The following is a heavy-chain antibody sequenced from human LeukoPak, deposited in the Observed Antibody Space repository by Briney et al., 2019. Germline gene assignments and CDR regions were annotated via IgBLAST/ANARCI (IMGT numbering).Heavy chain of an antibody. CDR3: ARSSYYYGADALDI. CDR2: VYYSGST. CDR1: GGSISSYY. D-gene: IGHD3-10*01. Sequence: SETLSLTCTVSGGSISSYYWTWIRQPPGKGLEWIGYVYYSGSTNYNPSLKSRVTISVDTSKNQFSLKLSSVTAADTAVYYCARSSYYYGADALDIWGQGTMVTVSS. V-gene: IGHV4-59*01. J-gene: IGHJ3*02.